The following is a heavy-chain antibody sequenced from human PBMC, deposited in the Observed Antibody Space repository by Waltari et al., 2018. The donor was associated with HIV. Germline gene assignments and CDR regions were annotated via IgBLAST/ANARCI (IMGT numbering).Heavy chain of an antibody. D-gene: IGHD4-17*01. V-gene: IGHV1-69*01. Sequence: QVQLVQSGAEVKKPGSSVKVSCKASVGTFSSYAISWVRPAPGQGLEWMGGIIPIFGTANYAQKFQGRVTITADESTSTAYMELSSLRSEDTAVYYCARDYGDYRLGAFDIWGQGTMVTVSS. CDR1: VGTFSSYA. J-gene: IGHJ3*02. CDR2: IIPIFGTA. CDR3: ARDYGDYRLGAFDI.